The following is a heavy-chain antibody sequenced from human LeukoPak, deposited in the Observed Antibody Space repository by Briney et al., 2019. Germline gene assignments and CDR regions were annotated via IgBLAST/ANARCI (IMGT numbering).Heavy chain of an antibody. CDR3: AKDQYDFWSGYLVY. D-gene: IGHD3-3*01. CDR2: IRYDGSNK. CDR1: GFTFSSYG. J-gene: IGHJ4*02. Sequence: PGGSLRLSCAASGFTFSSYGMHWVRQAPGKGLEWVAFIRYDGSNKYYADSAKGRFTISRDNSKNTLYLQMNSLRAEDTAVYYCAKDQYDFWSGYLVYWGQGTLVTVSS. V-gene: IGHV3-30*02.